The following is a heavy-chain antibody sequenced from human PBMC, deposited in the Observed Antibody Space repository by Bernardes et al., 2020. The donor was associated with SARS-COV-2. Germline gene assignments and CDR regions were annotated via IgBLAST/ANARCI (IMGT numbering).Heavy chain of an antibody. Sequence: SETLSLTCAVSGSSISSSNYYWGWIRQPPGLGLEWIGSIYSSGSSYYNPSLHSLFRASVDTSKNQFSLRLSFVTVADTAVYYCAGSSCGIDCYIGGLRSWEYGMDVWGKGTTVTVAS. J-gene: IGHJ6*04. CDR2: IYSSGSS. CDR1: GSSISSSNYY. D-gene: IGHD2-21*01. CDR3: AGSSCGIDCYIGGLRSWEYGMDV. V-gene: IGHV4-39*01.